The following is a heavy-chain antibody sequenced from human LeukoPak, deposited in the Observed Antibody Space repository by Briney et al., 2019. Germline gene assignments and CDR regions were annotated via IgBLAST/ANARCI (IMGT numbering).Heavy chain of an antibody. CDR1: GFSFSTYD. D-gene: IGHD5-24*01. Sequence: GGSLRLSCVGSGFSFSTYDMGRVRQTPGKGLEWVSAISTTGGYAEDADSVKGRFTISRDSSQNTLFLQMHSPRAEDTAVYYCAKKPATIKFPFDIWGQGTLVTVSP. CDR3: AKKPATIKFPFDI. CDR2: ISTTGGYA. V-gene: IGHV3-23*01. J-gene: IGHJ4*02.